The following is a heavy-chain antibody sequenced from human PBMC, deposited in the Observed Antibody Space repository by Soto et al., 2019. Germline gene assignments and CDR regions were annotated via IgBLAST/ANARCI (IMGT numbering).Heavy chain of an antibody. D-gene: IGHD4-17*01. Sequence: ESGPTLVNPTQTLTLTCTFSGFSLSTSGMRVSWIRQPPGKALEWLARIDLDDDKFYSTSLHARLTISKDTSKNQVVLTMTNMHPADTATYYCARGGVTTNDAFDILGQGTMVTVSS. J-gene: IGHJ3*02. CDR1: GFSLSTSGMR. V-gene: IGHV2-70D*14. CDR3: ARGGVTTNDAFDI. CDR2: IDLDDDK.